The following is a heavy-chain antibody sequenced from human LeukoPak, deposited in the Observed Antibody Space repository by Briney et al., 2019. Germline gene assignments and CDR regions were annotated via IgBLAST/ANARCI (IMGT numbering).Heavy chain of an antibody. CDR3: ARDRGYSYGSLYYYYMDV. CDR2: TYYRSKWYN. CDR1: GDSVSTNSVA. D-gene: IGHD5-18*01. J-gene: IGHJ6*03. Sequence: SQTLSLTCAISGDSVSTNSVAWNWIRQSPSRGLEWLGRTYYRSKWYNDYAVSVKSRITINPDTSKNQFSLQLNSVTPEDTAVYYCARDRGYSYGSLYYYYMDVWGKGTTVTVSS. V-gene: IGHV6-1*01.